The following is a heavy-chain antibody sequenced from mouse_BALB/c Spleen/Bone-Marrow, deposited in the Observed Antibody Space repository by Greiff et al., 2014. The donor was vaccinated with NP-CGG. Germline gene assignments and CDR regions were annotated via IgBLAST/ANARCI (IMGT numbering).Heavy chain of an antibody. CDR3: AGRTTGYAMDY. V-gene: IGHV1-67*01. CDR2: ISTYSGNT. J-gene: IGHJ4*01. CDR1: GYTFTDYA. Sequence: VQLQQSGPELVRPGVSVKISCKGSGYTFTDYAIHWVKQSPAKSLEWIGVISTYSGNTKYNQKFKDKATMTVDKSSSTAYMELARLTSEDSAIYYCAGRTTGYAMDYWGQGTSVTVSS.